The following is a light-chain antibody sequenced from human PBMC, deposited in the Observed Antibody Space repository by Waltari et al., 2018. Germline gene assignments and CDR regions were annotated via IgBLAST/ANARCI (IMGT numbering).Light chain of an antibody. Sequence: TQLTQSPSTLSASVGDRVPITCRASQSISSWLAWYQQKPGKAPKLLIYKASSLESGVPSRFSGSGSGTEFTLTISSLQPDDFATYYCQQYNSYSETFGQGTKVEIK. CDR2: KAS. CDR3: QQYNSYSET. V-gene: IGKV1-5*03. J-gene: IGKJ1*01. CDR1: QSISSW.